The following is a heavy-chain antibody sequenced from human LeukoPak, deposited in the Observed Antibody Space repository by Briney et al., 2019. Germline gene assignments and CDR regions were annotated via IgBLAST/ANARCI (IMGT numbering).Heavy chain of an antibody. CDR2: IYYSGST. CDR3: ARDHMVRGVMIGDCEY. V-gene: IGHV4-59*01. CDR1: GGSISSYY. Sequence: SETLSLTCTVSGGSISSYYWSWIRQPPGKGLEWIGYIYYSGSTNYNPSLKSRVTISVDTSKNQFSLKLSSVTAADTAVYYCARDHMVRGVMIGDCEYWGQGTLVTVSS. J-gene: IGHJ4*02. D-gene: IGHD3-10*01.